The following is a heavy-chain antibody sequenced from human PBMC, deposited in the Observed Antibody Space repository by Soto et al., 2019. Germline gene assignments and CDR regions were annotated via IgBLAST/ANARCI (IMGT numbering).Heavy chain of an antibody. CDR1: GGTFSSYT. J-gene: IGHJ4*02. V-gene: IGHV1-69*08. D-gene: IGHD4-17*01. CDR2: IIPILGIA. Sequence: QVQLVQSGAEVKKPGSSVKVSCKASGGTFSSYTISWVRQAPGQGLEWMGRIIPILGIANYAQKFQGRVTITVDKSTSTAYMELSSLRSEDTAVYYCARDRYGDYVLGYWGQGTLVTVSS. CDR3: ARDRYGDYVLGY.